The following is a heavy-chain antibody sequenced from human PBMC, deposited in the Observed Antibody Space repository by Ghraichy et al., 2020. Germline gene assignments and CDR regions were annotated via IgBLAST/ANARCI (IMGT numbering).Heavy chain of an antibody. V-gene: IGHV3-21*01. Sequence: GESLNISCAASGFTFSSYSMNWVRQAPGKGLEWVSSISSSSSYIYYADSVKGRFTISRDNAKNSLYLQMNSLRAEDTAVYYCARDPGYCSSTSCFFWFDPWGQGTLVTVSS. CDR2: ISSSSSYI. J-gene: IGHJ5*02. CDR3: ARDPGYCSSTSCFFWFDP. D-gene: IGHD2-2*01. CDR1: GFTFSSYS.